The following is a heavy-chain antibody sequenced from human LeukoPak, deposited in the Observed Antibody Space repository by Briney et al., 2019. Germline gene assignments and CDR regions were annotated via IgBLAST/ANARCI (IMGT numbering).Heavy chain of an antibody. D-gene: IGHD5-18*01. CDR1: GGSFSGYY. Sequence: NPSETLSLTCAVYGGSFSGYYWSWIRQPPGKGLEWIAEINHSGSTNYNPSLKSRVTISVDTSKNQFSLKLSSVTAADTAVYYCARWEGYSYAYFDYWGQGTLVTVSS. J-gene: IGHJ4*02. CDR2: INHSGST. CDR3: ARWEGYSYAYFDY. V-gene: IGHV4-34*01.